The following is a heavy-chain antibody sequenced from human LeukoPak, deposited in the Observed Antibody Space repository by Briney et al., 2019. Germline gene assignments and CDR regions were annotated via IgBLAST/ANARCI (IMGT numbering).Heavy chain of an antibody. CDR1: GYTFTSYG. CDR2: ISAYNGNT. J-gene: IGHJ6*03. CDR3: ARVVGLTGYSSSWYSGYYYYMDV. V-gene: IGHV1-18*04. Sequence: GASVKVSCKASGYTFTSYGISWVRQAPGQGLEGMGWISAYNGNTNYAQKLQGRVTMTTDTSTSTAYMELRSLRSDDTAVYYCARVVGLTGYSSSWYSGYYYYMDVWGKGTTVTVSS. D-gene: IGHD6-13*01.